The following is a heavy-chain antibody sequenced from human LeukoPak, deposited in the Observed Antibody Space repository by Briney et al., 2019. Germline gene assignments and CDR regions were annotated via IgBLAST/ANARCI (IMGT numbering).Heavy chain of an antibody. J-gene: IGHJ4*02. CDR3: AKDRWDYYDSSGPLGY. CDR2: ISGSGGST. Sequence: GGSLRLSCAASGFTFSSYAMSWVRQAPGKGLEWVSAISGSGGSTYYADSVKGRFTISRDNSKNTLYLQMNSLRAEDTAVYYCAKDRWDYYDSSGPLGYWGQGTLVTVSS. D-gene: IGHD3-22*01. V-gene: IGHV3-23*01. CDR1: GFTFSSYA.